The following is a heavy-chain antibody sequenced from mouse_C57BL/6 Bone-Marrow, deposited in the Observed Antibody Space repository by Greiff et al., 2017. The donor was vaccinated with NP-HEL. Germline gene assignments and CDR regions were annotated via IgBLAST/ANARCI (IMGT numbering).Heavy chain of an antibody. CDR1: GFTFTDYY. CDR3: VKALYDYLYYFDY. Sequence: EVKLMESGGGLVQPGASLRLSCAASGFTFTDYYMSWVRQPPGKAPEGMAVMRNKANGYTTEYTASVKGRFTISRDNSQNILYLQMNTLRAEDSATYYCVKALYDYLYYFDYWGQGTTLTVSS. CDR2: MRNKANGYTT. V-gene: IGHV7-4*01. D-gene: IGHD2-4*01. J-gene: IGHJ2*01.